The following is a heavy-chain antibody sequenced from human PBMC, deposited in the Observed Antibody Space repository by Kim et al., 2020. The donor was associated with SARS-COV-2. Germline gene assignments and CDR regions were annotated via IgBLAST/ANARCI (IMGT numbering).Heavy chain of an antibody. J-gene: IGHJ5*02. Sequence: ENNYLDPVKGRINISRDNAKNLMYLQMSGLGAEDTAVYYCARDIRGTWFDPWGQGTLVTVSS. D-gene: IGHD3-16*01. CDR2: EN. V-gene: IGHV3-7*01. CDR3: ARDIRGTWFDP.